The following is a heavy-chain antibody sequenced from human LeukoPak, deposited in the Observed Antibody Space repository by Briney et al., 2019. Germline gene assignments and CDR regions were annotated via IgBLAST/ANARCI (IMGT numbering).Heavy chain of an antibody. D-gene: IGHD1-26*01. J-gene: IGHJ4*02. V-gene: IGHV1-69*04. Sequence: SVKVSCKASGGTFSSYAISWVRQAPGQGLEWMGRIIPIFGIANYAQKFQGRVTITADKSTSTAYMELSSLRYEDTAVYYCATNVVGATDYWGQGTLVTVSS. CDR2: IIPIFGIA. CDR3: ATNVVGATDY. CDR1: GGTFSSYA.